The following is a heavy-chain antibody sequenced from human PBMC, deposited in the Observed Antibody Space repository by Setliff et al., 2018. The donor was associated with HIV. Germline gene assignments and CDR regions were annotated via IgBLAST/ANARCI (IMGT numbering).Heavy chain of an antibody. Sequence: TSETLSLTCTVSGGSITSSSYYWGWIRQPPGKGLEWIGSVYYSGSTYYNPSLKSRISISVDTSKNHFSLKLSSVTATDTAVYSCARRDYGGAFDYWGQGTLVIVSS. CDR1: GGSITSSSYY. D-gene: IGHD4-17*01. J-gene: IGHJ4*02. CDR3: ARRDYGGAFDY. CDR2: VYYSGST. V-gene: IGHV4-39*02.